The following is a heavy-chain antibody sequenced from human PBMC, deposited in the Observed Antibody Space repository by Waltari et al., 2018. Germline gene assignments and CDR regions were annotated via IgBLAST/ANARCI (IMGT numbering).Heavy chain of an antibody. CDR1: GYTFTGYY. Sequence: QVQLVQSGAEVKKPGASVKVSCKASGYTFTGYYMHWVRQAPGQGLEWMGRINPNSGGTNYAQKFQGRVTMTRDTSISTAYMELSRLRSDDTAVYYCAKFKGSGYLNEDAFDIWGQGTMVTVSS. J-gene: IGHJ3*02. CDR3: AKFKGSGYLNEDAFDI. CDR2: INPNSGGT. D-gene: IGHD3-9*01. V-gene: IGHV1-2*06.